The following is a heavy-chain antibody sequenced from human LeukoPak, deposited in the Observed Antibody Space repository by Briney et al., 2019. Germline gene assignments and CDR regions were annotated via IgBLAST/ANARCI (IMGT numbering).Heavy chain of an antibody. J-gene: IGHJ6*02. Sequence: GGSLRLSCAASGFSFSSYTMNWVRQAPGKGLEWVSLITHTSSYIDYADSVKGRFTISRDNARNSLYLQMDSLRAEDTAVYYCGRSAPDPVGGPGYYYGIDVWGQGTTVTVSS. CDR1: GFSFSSYT. CDR2: ITHTSSYI. V-gene: IGHV3-21*01. CDR3: GRSAPDPVGGPGYYYGIDV. D-gene: IGHD3-16*01.